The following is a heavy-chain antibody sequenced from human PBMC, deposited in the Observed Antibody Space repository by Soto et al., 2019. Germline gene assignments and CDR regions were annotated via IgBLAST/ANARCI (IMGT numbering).Heavy chain of an antibody. V-gene: IGHV1-18*01. CDR2: ISAYNGNT. Sequence: GASVKVSCKASGYTFTSYGISWARQAPGQGLEWMGWISAYNGNTNYAQKLQGRVTMTTDTSTSTAYMELRSLRSDDTAVYYCARVDTAMIGFGAFDIWGQGTMVTVSS. J-gene: IGHJ3*02. CDR3: ARVDTAMIGFGAFDI. D-gene: IGHD5-18*01. CDR1: GYTFTSYG.